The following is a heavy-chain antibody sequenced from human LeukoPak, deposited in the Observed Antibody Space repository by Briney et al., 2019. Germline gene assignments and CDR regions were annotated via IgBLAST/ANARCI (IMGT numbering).Heavy chain of an antibody. CDR2: IYTSGST. J-gene: IGHJ4*02. V-gene: IGHV4-4*07. CDR1: SGSISSYY. D-gene: IGHD4-17*01. CDR3: ARDNFNGDYVSDYFDY. Sequence: SETLSLTCTVSSGSISSYYWSWIRRPAGKGLEWIGRIYTSGSTNYNPSLKSRVTMSVDTSKNQFSLKLSSVTAADTAVYYCARDNFNGDYVSDYFDYWGQGTLVTVSS.